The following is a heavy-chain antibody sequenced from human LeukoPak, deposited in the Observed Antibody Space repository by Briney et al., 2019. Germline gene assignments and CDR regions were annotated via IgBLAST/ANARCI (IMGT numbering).Heavy chain of an antibody. J-gene: IGHJ4*02. V-gene: IGHV3-74*01. D-gene: IGHD6-6*01. CDR2: INSDGSST. CDR3: ARDRVPQYSSSSRPTKY. Sequence: GGSLRLSCAASGFTFSSYRMHWVRQAPGKGLVWVSRINSDGSSTSYADSVKGRFTISRDNAKNTLYLQMNSLRAEDTAVYYCARDRVPQYSSSSRPTKYWGQRTLVTVSS. CDR1: GFTFSSYR.